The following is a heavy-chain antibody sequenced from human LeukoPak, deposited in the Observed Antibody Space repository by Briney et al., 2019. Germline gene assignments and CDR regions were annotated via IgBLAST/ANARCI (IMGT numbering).Heavy chain of an antibody. CDR1: RFAFRSYA. CDR3: AFSRAGVVVEAGLDY. Sequence: PGGCLRLSCAASRFAFRSYAMSWVREAPGKGLEWVSAISGSGLDTDCGGDSLKGLFTISRDNSKKILYLQMNSLRAEDTAIYYFAFSRAGVVVEAGLDYWGQGILVTVSS. CDR2: ISGSGLDT. D-gene: IGHD2-15*01. V-gene: IGHV3-23*01. J-gene: IGHJ4*02.